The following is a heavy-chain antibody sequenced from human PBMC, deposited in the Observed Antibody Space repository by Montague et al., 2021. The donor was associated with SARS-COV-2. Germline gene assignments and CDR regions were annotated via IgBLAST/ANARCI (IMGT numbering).Heavy chain of an antibody. CDR1: GFSLSTSGVG. CDR3: AHMRDHSGWYGDY. CDR2: IYWDDDK. J-gene: IGHJ4*02. D-gene: IGHD6-19*01. V-gene: IGHV2-5*02. Sequence: PALVKPTQTLTLTCIVSGFSLSTSGVGVGWIRQPPGKALEWLAVIYWDDDKHYRPSLRSRLTITKDTAKNQVVLRMTNMDPVDTATYYCAHMRDHSGWYGDYWGQGTLVTVSS.